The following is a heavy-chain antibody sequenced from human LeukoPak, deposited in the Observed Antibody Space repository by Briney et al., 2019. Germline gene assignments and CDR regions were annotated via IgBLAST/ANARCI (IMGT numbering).Heavy chain of an antibody. V-gene: IGHV3-66*02. CDR1: GFSVSSNY. CDR3: ARGGYSSGWFHAFDI. J-gene: IGHJ3*02. Sequence: PGGSLRLSCAASGFSVSSNYMSWVRQAPGKGLEWVSVIYSGGSTYYTDSVKGRFTISRDNSENTLYLQMNSLRPEDTAVYYCARGGYSSGWFHAFDIWGQGAMVTVSS. D-gene: IGHD6-19*01. CDR2: IYSGGST.